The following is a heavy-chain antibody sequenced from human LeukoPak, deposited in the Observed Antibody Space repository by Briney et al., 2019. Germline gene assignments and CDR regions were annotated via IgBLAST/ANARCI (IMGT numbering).Heavy chain of an antibody. D-gene: IGHD3-10*01. CDR1: GGTFSSYA. Sequence: GASVRVSCKASGGTFSSYAISWVRQAPGQGLEWMGGIIPIFGTANYAQKFQGRVAITTDESTSTAYMELSSLRSEDTAVYYCERSLQPGDYYYMDVWGKGTTVTVSS. V-gene: IGHV1-69*05. J-gene: IGHJ6*03. CDR3: ERSLQPGDYYYMDV. CDR2: IIPIFGTA.